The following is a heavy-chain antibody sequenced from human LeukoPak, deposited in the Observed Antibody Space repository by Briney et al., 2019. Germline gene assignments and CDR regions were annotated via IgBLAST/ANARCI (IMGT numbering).Heavy chain of an antibody. V-gene: IGHV4-34*01. J-gene: IGHJ5*02. D-gene: IGHD6-19*01. Sequence: PSETLSLTCAVYGGSFSGYYWSWIRQSPGKGLEWIGEINHSGSTNYNPSLTSRVTISVDTSKNQFSLKLSSVTAADTAVYYCARDRGYSSGWYWFDPWGQGTLVTVSS. CDR3: ARDRGYSSGWYWFDP. CDR1: GGSFSGYY. CDR2: INHSGST.